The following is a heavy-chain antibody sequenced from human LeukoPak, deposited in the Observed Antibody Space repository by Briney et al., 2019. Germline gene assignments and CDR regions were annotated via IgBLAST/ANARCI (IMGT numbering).Heavy chain of an antibody. V-gene: IGHV3-30*02. D-gene: IGHD1-7*01. CDR3: AKDRETGTTFNY. CDR1: GFTFSSYG. J-gene: IGHJ4*02. CDR2: IRYDENNK. Sequence: GGSLRLSCAASGFTFSSYGMHWVRQAPGKGLEWVAFIRYDENNKYYAGSVKGRFTISRDNSKNTLYLQMNSLRAEDTAVYYCAKDRETGTTFNYWGQGTLVTVSS.